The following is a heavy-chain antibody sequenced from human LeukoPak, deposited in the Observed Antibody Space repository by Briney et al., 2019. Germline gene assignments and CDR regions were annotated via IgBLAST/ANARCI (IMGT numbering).Heavy chain of an antibody. V-gene: IGHV3-11*01. CDR3: ARRMTTVNADY. D-gene: IGHD4-11*01. J-gene: IGHJ4*02. CDR1: VFTFSDYY. Sequence: GGSLRLSCAASVFTFSDYYMSWIRQAPGKGLEWVSYISSSGSTIYYADSVKGRFTISRDNAKNSLYLQMNSLRAEDTAVYYCARRMTTVNADYWGQGTLVTVSS. CDR2: ISSSGSTI.